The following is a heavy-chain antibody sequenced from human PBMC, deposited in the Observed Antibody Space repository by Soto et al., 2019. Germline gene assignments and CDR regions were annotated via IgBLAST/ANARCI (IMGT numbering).Heavy chain of an antibody. CDR2: ISGSGGST. Sequence: GGSLRLSCAASGFPFSSYAMSWVRQAPGKGLEWVSAISGSGGSTYYVDSVKGRLTISRDKSKNTLYLQMNSLRAEDTAVYYCAKELWRSSSGYFLRVEGNWFDPWGQGTLVTVSS. D-gene: IGHD3-22*01. V-gene: IGHV3-23*01. CDR1: GFPFSSYA. CDR3: AKELWRSSSGYFLRVEGNWFDP. J-gene: IGHJ5*02.